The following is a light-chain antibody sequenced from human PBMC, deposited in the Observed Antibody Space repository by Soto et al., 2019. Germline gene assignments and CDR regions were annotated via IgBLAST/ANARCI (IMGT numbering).Light chain of an antibody. Sequence: DIQMTQSPSAMSASVGDRVTITCRASQSIHKYLAWCQQKPGKVPKRLIYGASSLQSGVPSRFSGSGSGTEFTLTISSLQPEDFATYYWLQHNFYPPTFGQGTRLE. J-gene: IGKJ5*01. CDR3: LQHNFYPPT. V-gene: IGKV1-17*03. CDR1: QSIHKY. CDR2: GAS.